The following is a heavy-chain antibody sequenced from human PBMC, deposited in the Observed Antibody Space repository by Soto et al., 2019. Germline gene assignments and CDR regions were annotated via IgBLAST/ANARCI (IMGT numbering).Heavy chain of an antibody. Sequence: SETLSLTCTVSGGSISSYYWSWIRQPPGKGLEWIGYIYYSGSTNYNPSLKSRVTISVDTSKNQFSLKLSSVTAADTAVYYCARGAVVAFGAFDIWGQGTMVTVSS. CDR3: ARGAVVAFGAFDI. J-gene: IGHJ3*02. D-gene: IGHD3-22*01. CDR1: GGSISSYY. V-gene: IGHV4-59*01. CDR2: IYYSGST.